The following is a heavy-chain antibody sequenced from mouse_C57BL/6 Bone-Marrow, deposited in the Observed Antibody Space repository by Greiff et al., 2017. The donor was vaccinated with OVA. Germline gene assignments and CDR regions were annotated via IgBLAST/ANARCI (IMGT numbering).Heavy chain of an antibody. CDR3: ARLGPSYFDV. CDR2: LYPGSGNT. CDR1: GYSFTSYY. V-gene: IGHV1-66*01. J-gene: IGHJ1*03. D-gene: IGHD3-3*01. Sequence: QVQLQQSGPELVKPGASVKISCKASGYSFTSYYIHWVKQRPGQGLEWIGWLYPGSGNTKYNEKFTGKATLTADTSSSTAYMQLSSLTSEDSAVYSCARLGPSYFDVWGTGTTVTVSS.